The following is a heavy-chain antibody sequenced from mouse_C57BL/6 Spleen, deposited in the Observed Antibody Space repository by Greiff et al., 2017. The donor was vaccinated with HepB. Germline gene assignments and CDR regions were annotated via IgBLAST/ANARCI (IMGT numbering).Heavy chain of an antibody. CDR1: GYSFTGYY. J-gene: IGHJ2*01. CDR3: ARRRDYYGSSYDY. CDR2: INPSTGGT. V-gene: IGHV1-42*01. D-gene: IGHD1-1*01. Sequence: VQLQQSGPELVKPGASVKISCKASGYSFTGYYMNWVKQSPEKSLEWIGEINPSTGGTTYNQKFKAKATLTVDKSSSTAYMQLKSLTSEDSAVYYCARRRDYYGSSYDYWGQGTTLTVSS.